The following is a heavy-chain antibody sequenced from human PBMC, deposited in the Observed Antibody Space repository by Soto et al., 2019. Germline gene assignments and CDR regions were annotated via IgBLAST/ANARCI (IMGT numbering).Heavy chain of an antibody. CDR2: ISYDGSNK. Sequence: PGGSLRLSCAASGFTFSSYSMNWVRQAPGKGLEWVAVISYDGSNKYYADSVKGRFTISRDNSKNTLYLQMNSLRAEDTAVYYCAKDYTIFGVVTPSLGMDVWGQGTTVTVSS. V-gene: IGHV3-30*18. CDR3: AKDYTIFGVVTPSLGMDV. CDR1: GFTFSSYS. D-gene: IGHD3-3*01. J-gene: IGHJ6*02.